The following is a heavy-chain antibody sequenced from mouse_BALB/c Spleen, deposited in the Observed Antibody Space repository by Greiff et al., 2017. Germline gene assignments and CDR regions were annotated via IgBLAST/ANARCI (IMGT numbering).Heavy chain of an antibody. D-gene: IGHD2-1*01. CDR2: IDPENGDT. CDR1: GFNIKDYY. V-gene: IGHV14-4*02. J-gene: IGHJ3*01. CDR3: KGGNYEFAY. Sequence: VHVKQSGAELVRSGASVKLSCTASGFNIKDYYMHWVKQRPEQGLEWIGWIDPENGDTEYAPKFQGKATMTADTSSNTAYLQLSSLTSEDTAVYYCKGGNYEFAYWGQGTLVTVSA.